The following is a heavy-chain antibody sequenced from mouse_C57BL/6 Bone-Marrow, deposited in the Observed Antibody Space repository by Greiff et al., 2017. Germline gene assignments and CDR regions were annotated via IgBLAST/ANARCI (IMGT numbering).Heavy chain of an antibody. CDR2: INHSSGYT. Sequence: QVQLQQSGAELARPGASVKMSCKASGYTFTSYTMHWVKQRPGQGLEWIGYINHSSGYTKYNQKFKDKATLTADKSSSTAYMQLSSLTSEDSAVYYCAIYYDYDGGYWGQGTSVTVSS. J-gene: IGHJ4*01. CDR3: AIYYDYDGGY. V-gene: IGHV1-4*01. D-gene: IGHD2-4*01. CDR1: GYTFTSYT.